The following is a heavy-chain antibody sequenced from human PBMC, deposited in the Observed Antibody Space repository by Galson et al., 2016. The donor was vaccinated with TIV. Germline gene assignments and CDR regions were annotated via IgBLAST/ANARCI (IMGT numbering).Heavy chain of an antibody. CDR2: IYHSGST. CDR3: AREQDSGAYFDY. D-gene: IGHD2-15*01. V-gene: IGHV4-31*03. CDR1: GGSISSNGIF. J-gene: IGHJ4*02. Sequence: TLSLTCTVSGGSISSNGIFWSWIRQHPGKGLEWIGYIYHSGSTHYNPSLKSRVAMSVDTSKNQFSLTLTSVTAADTAVYYCAREQDSGAYFDYWGQGTLVTVSS.